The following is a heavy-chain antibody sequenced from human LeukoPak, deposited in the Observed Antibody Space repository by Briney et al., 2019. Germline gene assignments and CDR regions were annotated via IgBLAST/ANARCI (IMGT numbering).Heavy chain of an antibody. Sequence: GGSLRLSCAASGFTFSSYSMNWVRQAPGKGLEWVSSISSSSLYIYYADSVKGRFTISRDNAKNSRFLQMNNLRAEDTAVYYCARWLYSSGWAIDYWGQGTLVTVSS. CDR3: ARWLYSSGWAIDY. D-gene: IGHD6-19*01. J-gene: IGHJ4*02. CDR2: ISSSSLYI. V-gene: IGHV3-21*04. CDR1: GFTFSSYS.